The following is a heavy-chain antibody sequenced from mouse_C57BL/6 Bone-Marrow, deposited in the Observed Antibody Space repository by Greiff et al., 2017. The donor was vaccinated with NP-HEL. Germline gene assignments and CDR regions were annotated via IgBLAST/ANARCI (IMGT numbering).Heavy chain of an antibody. V-gene: IGHV5-6*02. D-gene: IGHD2-4*01. J-gene: IGHJ4*01. CDR3: ARREIYYDPHYYAMDY. CDR1: GFTFSSYG. CDR2: ISSGASYT. Sequence: EVMLVESGGDLVKPGGSLKLSCAASGFTFSSYGMSWVRQTPDKRLEWVATISSGASYTYYPDSVKGRFTISRDNAKNTLYLQMSSLKSEDTAMYYCARREIYYDPHYYAMDYWGQGTSVTVSS.